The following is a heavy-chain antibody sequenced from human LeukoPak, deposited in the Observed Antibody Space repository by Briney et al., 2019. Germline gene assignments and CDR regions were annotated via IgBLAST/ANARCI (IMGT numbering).Heavy chain of an antibody. Sequence: GGSLRLSCAASGFTLSSYWMSWVRQAPGKGLEWVANIKEDGSEKYYVDSVKGRFTISRDNAQNSVYLHMNSLTAGDTALYYCARDWVAGVPFDAFDIWGQGTMVSVSS. J-gene: IGHJ3*02. CDR2: IKEDGSEK. D-gene: IGHD3-10*01. CDR3: ARDWVAGVPFDAFDI. CDR1: GFTLSSYW. V-gene: IGHV3-7*03.